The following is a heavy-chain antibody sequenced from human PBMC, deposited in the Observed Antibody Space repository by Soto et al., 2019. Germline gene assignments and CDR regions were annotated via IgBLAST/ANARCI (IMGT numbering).Heavy chain of an antibody. CDR3: ARDQAEQWLVPNYYYGMDV. D-gene: IGHD6-19*01. CDR2: ISYDGSNK. V-gene: IGHV3-30-3*01. J-gene: IGHJ6*02. Sequence: GGSLRLSCAASGFTFSSYAMHWVRQAPGKGLEWVAVISYDGSNKYYADSVKGRFTISRDNSKNTLYLQMNSLRAEDTTVYYCARDQAEQWLVPNYYYGMDVWGQGTTVTVSS. CDR1: GFTFSSYA.